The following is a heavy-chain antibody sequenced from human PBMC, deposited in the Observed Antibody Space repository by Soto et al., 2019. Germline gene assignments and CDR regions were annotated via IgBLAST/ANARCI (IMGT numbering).Heavy chain of an antibody. CDR1: GFTFSDYY. J-gene: IGHJ6*02. CDR3: ARDAPVLRYFDWLSSRDDYYYGMDV. V-gene: IGHV3-11*01. D-gene: IGHD3-9*01. Sequence: PVGSLRLSCAASGFTFSDYYMSWIRQAPGKGLEWVSYISSSGSTIYYADSVKGRFTISRDNAKNSLYLQMNSLRAEDTAVYYCARDAPVLRYFDWLSSRDDYYYGMDVWGQGTTVTVSS. CDR2: ISSSGSTI.